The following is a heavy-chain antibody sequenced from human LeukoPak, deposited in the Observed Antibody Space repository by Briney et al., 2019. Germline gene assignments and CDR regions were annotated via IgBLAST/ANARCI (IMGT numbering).Heavy chain of an antibody. CDR1: GFTFSSYS. V-gene: IGHV3-21*04. Sequence: GGSLRLSCAASGFTFSSYSMNWVRQAPGKGLEWVSSISSSSNYIYYADSVKGRFTISRDNAKNSLYLQMNSLRAEDTALYYCARGRGGTVTTYVDYWGQGTLVTVSS. D-gene: IGHD4-17*01. CDR2: ISSSSNYI. CDR3: ARGRGGTVTTYVDY. J-gene: IGHJ4*02.